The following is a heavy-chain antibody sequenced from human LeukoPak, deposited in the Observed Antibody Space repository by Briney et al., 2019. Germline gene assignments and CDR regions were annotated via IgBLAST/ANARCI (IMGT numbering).Heavy chain of an antibody. CDR1: GFTLDRHA. V-gene: IGHV3-23*01. J-gene: IGHJ4*02. D-gene: IGHD4/OR15-4a*01. Sequence: GGSLRLSCAASGFTLDRHAVCWVRQAPGKGLEWVSSIDIGGGTTYYADSVKGRFTISRDNSKSTLYLQMNSLRAEDTALYFCANEVRPNDYWGRGTLVTVSS. CDR3: ANEVRPNDY. CDR2: IDIGGGTT.